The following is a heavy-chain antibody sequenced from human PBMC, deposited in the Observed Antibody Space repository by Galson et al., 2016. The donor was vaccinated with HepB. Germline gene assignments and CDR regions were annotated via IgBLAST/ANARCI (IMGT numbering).Heavy chain of an antibody. Sequence: QSGADVKKPGESLRISCKGSGYSFTNYWINWVRQMPGKGLEYMGRIDPSDSFTHYSPPFQGQVTISADKSISTAYLQWSSLKASDTAMYYCARSNDTYYYDSRGYYKYAMDVWGQGTTVTVSS. J-gene: IGHJ6*02. CDR1: GYSFTNYW. CDR2: IDPSDSFT. CDR3: ARSNDTYYYDSRGYYKYAMDV. V-gene: IGHV5-10-1*04. D-gene: IGHD3-22*01.